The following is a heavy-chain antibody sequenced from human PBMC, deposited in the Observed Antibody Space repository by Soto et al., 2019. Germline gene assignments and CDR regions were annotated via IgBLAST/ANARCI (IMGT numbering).Heavy chain of an antibody. CDR2: ISGSGGST. CDR1: GFTFSSYA. CDR3: AKGITMVRGVTPFNWFDP. Sequence: GGSLRLSCAASGFTFSSYAMSWVRQAPGKGLEWVSAISGSGGSTYYADSVKGRFTISRDNSKNTLYLQMNSLRAEDTAVYHCAKGITMVRGVTPFNWFDPWGQGTLVTVSS. V-gene: IGHV3-23*01. D-gene: IGHD3-10*01. J-gene: IGHJ5*02.